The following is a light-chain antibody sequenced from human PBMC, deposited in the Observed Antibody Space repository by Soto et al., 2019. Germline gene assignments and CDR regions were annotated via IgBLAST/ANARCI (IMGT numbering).Light chain of an antibody. CDR3: GSWDSSLGAYV. CDR2: DDN. J-gene: IGLJ1*01. CDR1: SSNIGGNS. V-gene: IGLV1-51*01. Sequence: QSAMTQPPSVSAAPGQKVTISCSGSSSNIGGNSVSWYQQLPGTAPKLLIYDDNKRPSGIPDRFSGSKSGTSATLGITGFQTGDEADYYCGSWDSSLGAYVFGTGTKLTVL.